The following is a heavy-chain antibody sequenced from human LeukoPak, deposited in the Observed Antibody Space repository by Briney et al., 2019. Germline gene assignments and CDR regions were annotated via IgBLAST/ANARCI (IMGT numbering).Heavy chain of an antibody. J-gene: IGHJ4*02. D-gene: IGHD3-3*01. V-gene: IGHV3-9*01. CDR1: GFTFSDYY. Sequence: GGSLRLSCAASGFTFSDYYMSWIRQAPGKGLEWVSGISWNSGSIGYADSVKGRFTISRDNAKNSLYLQMNSLRAEDTALYYCAKDSFDFWSGYFDWGQGTLVTVSS. CDR3: AKDSFDFWSGYFD. CDR2: ISWNSGSI.